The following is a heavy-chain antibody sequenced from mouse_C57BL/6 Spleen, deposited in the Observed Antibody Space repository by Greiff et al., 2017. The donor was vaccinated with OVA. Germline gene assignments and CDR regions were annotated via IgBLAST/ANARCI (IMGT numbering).Heavy chain of an antibody. J-gene: IGHJ3*01. V-gene: IGHV14-2*01. D-gene: IGHD4-1*01. CDR2: IDPEDGET. CDR3: AAVHSWDVEGFAY. Sequence: EVKLVESGAELVKPGASVKLSCTASGFNIKDYYMHWVKQRPEQGLEWIGRIDPEDGETKYAPKFQGKATITADPSSNTTYLQLSSLTSEDTAVYYCAAVHSWDVEGFAYWGQGTLVTVSA. CDR1: GFNIKDYY.